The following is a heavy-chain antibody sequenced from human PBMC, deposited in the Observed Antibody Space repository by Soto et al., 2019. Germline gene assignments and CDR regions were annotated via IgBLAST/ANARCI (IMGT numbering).Heavy chain of an antibody. D-gene: IGHD5-18*01. CDR2: IYNSGTT. CDR1: GGSINTGGYY. J-gene: IGHJ4*02. V-gene: IGHV4-31*03. Sequence: SETLSLTCTVPGGSINTGGYYWTWIRQRAGKGLEWFGNIYNSGTTYYNPSLEGRVSISLDTSKNQFSLKVTSVTDADSDVYYCVRGRRYSYQNYFDIWGQGMRATVSS. CDR3: VRGRRYSYQNYFDI.